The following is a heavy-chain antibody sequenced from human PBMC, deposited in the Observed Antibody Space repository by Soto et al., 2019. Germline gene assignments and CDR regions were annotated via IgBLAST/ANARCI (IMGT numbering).Heavy chain of an antibody. CDR2: ISGSGGST. CDR1: GFTFSSYA. Sequence: HPGGSLRLSCAASGFTFSSYAMSWVRQAPGKGLEWVSAISGSGGSTYYADSVKGRFTISRDNSKNTLYLQMNSLRAEDTAVYYCAKDLEDYSNLFDYWGQGTLVTVSS. CDR3: AKDLEDYSNLFDY. D-gene: IGHD4-4*01. J-gene: IGHJ4*02. V-gene: IGHV3-23*01.